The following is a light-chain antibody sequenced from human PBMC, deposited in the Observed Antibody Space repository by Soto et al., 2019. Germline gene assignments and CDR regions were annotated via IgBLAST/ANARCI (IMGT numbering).Light chain of an antibody. CDR2: DAS. J-gene: IGKJ1*01. CDR3: QVYGAPPQP. CDR1: QSVCSNY. Sequence: EIVLTQSPGTLSLSPGERAPLSCRASQSVCSNYLAWYQQNPGQAPRLLIYDASSRVPGPPDRFSGSGSGTDFTLTISRLEPEDFAVYYCQVYGAPPQPFGLGTKWISN. V-gene: IGKV3-20*01.